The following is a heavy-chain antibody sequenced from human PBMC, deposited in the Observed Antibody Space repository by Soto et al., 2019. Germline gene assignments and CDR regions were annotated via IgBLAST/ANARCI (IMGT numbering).Heavy chain of an antibody. V-gene: IGHV1-69*02. J-gene: IGHJ2*01. CDR3: ARGGTTVTNWYFDL. CDR1: GGTFSSYT. CDR2: IIPILGIA. D-gene: IGHD4-17*01. Sequence: QVQLVQSGAEVKKPGSSVKISCKASGGTFSSYTISWVRQAPGQGLEWMGRIIPILGIANYAQKFQGRVTITADKSTSTAYMELSSLRSEDTALYYCARGGTTVTNWYFDLWGRGTLVTVSS.